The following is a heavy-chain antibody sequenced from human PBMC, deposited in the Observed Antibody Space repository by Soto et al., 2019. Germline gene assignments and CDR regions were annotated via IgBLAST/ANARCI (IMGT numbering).Heavy chain of an antibody. D-gene: IGHD3-22*01. Sequence: QVQLVESGGGVVQPGRSLRLSCAASGFTFSSYGMHWVRQAPGKGLEWVAVISYDGSNKYYADSVKGRFTISRDNSKNKLDLQMNSVRVEETAVHYCAKDRDYYDSRGLDYWGQGTLVTVSS. CDR3: AKDRDYYDSRGLDY. V-gene: IGHV3-30*18. CDR1: GFTFSSYG. CDR2: ISYDGSNK. J-gene: IGHJ4*02.